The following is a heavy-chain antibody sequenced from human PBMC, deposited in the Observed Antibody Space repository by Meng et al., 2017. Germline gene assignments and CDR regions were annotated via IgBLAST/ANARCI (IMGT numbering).Heavy chain of an antibody. D-gene: IGHD3-10*01. Sequence: QGRLVQAGAAVKEPGASVNVSCKASGYTFTGYYMHWVRQAPGQGLEWMGRINPNSGGTNYAQKFQGRVTMTRDTSISTAYMELSRLRSDDTAVYYCARMNYGSGSRRLDYWGQGTLVTVSS. CDR2: INPNSGGT. V-gene: IGHV1-2*06. CDR3: ARMNYGSGSRRLDY. CDR1: GYTFTGYY. J-gene: IGHJ4*02.